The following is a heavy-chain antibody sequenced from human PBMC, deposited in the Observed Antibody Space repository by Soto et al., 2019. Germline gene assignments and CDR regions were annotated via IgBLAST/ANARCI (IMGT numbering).Heavy chain of an antibody. V-gene: IGHV1-3*01. CDR1: GYTFTSYA. CDR3: ARVRYDFWSGYVESFDY. CDR2: INAGNGNT. D-gene: IGHD3-3*01. Sequence: ASVKVSCKASGYTFTSYAMHWVRQAPGQRLEWTGWINAGNGNTKYSQKFQGRVTITRDTSASTAYMELSSLRSEDTAVYYCARVRYDFWSGYVESFDYLGQGTLVTVSS. J-gene: IGHJ4*02.